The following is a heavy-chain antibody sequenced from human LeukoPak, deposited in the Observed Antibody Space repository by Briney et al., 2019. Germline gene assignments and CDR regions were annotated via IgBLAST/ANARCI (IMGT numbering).Heavy chain of an antibody. CDR2: IKSKSDGGTT. D-gene: IGHD2-8*02. Sequence: GGSLRLSCAASGFTFTYAYMSWVRQAPGKGLEWLGRIKSKSDGGTTDYGAPVKGRFTISRDDSKSIAYLQMNSLKTEDTAVYYCTAGYWYYFDYWGQGTLVTVSS. CDR3: TAGYWYYFDY. CDR1: GFTFTYAY. V-gene: IGHV3-15*01. J-gene: IGHJ4*02.